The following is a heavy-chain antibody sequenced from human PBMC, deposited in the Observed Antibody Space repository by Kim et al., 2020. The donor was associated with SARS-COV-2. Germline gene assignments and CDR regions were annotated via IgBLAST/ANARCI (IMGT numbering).Heavy chain of an antibody. J-gene: IGHJ4*02. D-gene: IGHD6-19*01. V-gene: IGHV3-21*01. Sequence: YYADSGKGRFTITRDNAKNSLYLQMNSLRAEDTAVYYCASSGWYFSYFDYWGQGTLVTVFS. CDR3: ASSGWYFSYFDY.